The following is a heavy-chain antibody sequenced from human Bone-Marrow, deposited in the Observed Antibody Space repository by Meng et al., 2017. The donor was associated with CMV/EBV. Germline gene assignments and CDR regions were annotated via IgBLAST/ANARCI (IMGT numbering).Heavy chain of an antibody. Sequence: GESLKISCAASGFRVSSNYVSWVRQAPGKGLEWVSIIYSGGDKYNADSVEGRFSISRDNAKNTVYLQMNSLRAEDTAVYYCARVSGDCTTTACDEYYGMDVWGQGTMVTVSS. CDR3: ARVSGDCTTTACDEYYGMDV. D-gene: IGHD2-8*01. V-gene: IGHV3-53*01. CDR1: GFRVSSNY. CDR2: IYSGGDK. J-gene: IGHJ6*02.